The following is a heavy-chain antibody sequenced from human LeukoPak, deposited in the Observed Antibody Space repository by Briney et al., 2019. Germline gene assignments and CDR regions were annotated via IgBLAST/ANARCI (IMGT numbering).Heavy chain of an antibody. V-gene: IGHV3-7*01. CDR2: IKQDGSEK. CDR1: GFTFSSYW. D-gene: IGHD3-3*01. Sequence: GGSLRLSCAAPGFTFSSYWMSWVRQAPGKGLEWVANIKQDGSEKYYVDSVKGRFTISRDNAKNSLYLQMNSLRAEDTAVYYCARVIDLSFGVASKIPFTFDPWGQGTLVTVSS. J-gene: IGHJ5*02. CDR3: ARVIDLSFGVASKIPFTFDP.